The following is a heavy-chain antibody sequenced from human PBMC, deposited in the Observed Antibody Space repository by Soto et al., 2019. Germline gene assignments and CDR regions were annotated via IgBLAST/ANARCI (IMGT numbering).Heavy chain of an antibody. CDR3: ARVFFRLFAFDL. Sequence: QVQLVQSGGEVKKPGASVKVSCKASGYTFTTYGISWVRQAPGQGLEWMGWISAYNGNTSYAQKLQGRVTMTTDTSTRTAYKELRSLRTDETAVDYGARVFFRLFAFDLWGQGTMVTVSS. CDR1: GYTFTTYG. V-gene: IGHV1-18*01. CDR2: ISAYNGNT. J-gene: IGHJ3*01. D-gene: IGHD3-22*01.